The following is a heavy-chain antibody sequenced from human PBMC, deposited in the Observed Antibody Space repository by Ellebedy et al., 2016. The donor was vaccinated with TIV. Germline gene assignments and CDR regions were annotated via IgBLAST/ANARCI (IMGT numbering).Heavy chain of an antibody. Sequence: GESLKISCEGSGYSFSTYCITWVRQMPGKGLESMGRIYPSDSYTTYSPSFQGHVTMSVENSINTAYLQWSSLKASDTALYYCARFSGSYGGFDFWGQGTLVTVSS. CDR3: ARFSGSYGGFDF. CDR2: IYPSDSYT. V-gene: IGHV5-10-1*01. J-gene: IGHJ4*02. CDR1: GYSFSTYC. D-gene: IGHD1-26*01.